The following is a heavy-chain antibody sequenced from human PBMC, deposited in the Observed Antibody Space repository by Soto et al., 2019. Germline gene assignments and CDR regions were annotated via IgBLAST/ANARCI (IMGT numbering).Heavy chain of an antibody. V-gene: IGHV4-39*01. J-gene: IGHJ4*02. CDR1: GGSISSSSYY. D-gene: IGHD6-13*01. Sequence: QLQLQESGPGLVKPSETLSLTCTVSGGSISSSSYYWGWIRQPPGKGLEWIGSIYYSGSTYYNPSLKGRVTISVDTSKEQFSLKLSSVTAADTAVYYCARTGSSSWLDYWGQGTLVTVSS. CDR3: ARTGSSSWLDY. CDR2: IYYSGST.